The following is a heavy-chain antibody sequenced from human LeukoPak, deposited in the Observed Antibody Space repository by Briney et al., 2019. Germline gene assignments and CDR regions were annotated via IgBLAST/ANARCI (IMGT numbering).Heavy chain of an antibody. D-gene: IGHD2-2*01. J-gene: IGHJ1*01. Sequence: GGSLRLSCAASGFTFSSYSMSWVRQAPGKGLEWVGRIKSKTDGGTTDYAAPVKGRFTISRDDSKNTLYLQMNSLKTEDTAVYYCTTDDHYALGYFQHWGQGTLVTVSS. CDR3: TTDDHYALGYFQH. CDR2: IKSKTDGGTT. CDR1: GFTFSSYS. V-gene: IGHV3-15*01.